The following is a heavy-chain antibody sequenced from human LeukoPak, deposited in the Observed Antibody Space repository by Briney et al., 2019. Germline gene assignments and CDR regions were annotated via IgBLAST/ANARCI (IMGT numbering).Heavy chain of an antibody. J-gene: IGHJ4*02. CDR3: AREKRSGYYPGY. D-gene: IGHD3-3*01. V-gene: IGHV3-30-3*01. CDR2: ITYDGSSK. CDR1: GFIFSSYA. Sequence: GGSLRLSCAASGFIFSSYAMHWVRQAPGKGLEWVAIITYDGSSKYYADSVEGRFTISRDQSKNTLYLQMNSLRPEDTAIYYCAREKRSGYYPGYWGQGTLVTVSS.